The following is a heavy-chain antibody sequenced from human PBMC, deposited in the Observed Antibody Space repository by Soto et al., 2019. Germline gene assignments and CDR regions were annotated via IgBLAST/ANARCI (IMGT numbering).Heavy chain of an antibody. V-gene: IGHV3-74*01. Sequence: EAQLVESGGGLVQPGGSLRLSCGVSGFTFSRYWMHWVRQAPGKGLVWVSRIDRDGSSTSYADSVKGRFTISRDNDKNTLYLQTNSLRGEDTAVYYCAREATVGGVYYYYVDVWGKGTTVTVSS. CDR3: AREATVGGVYYYYVDV. J-gene: IGHJ6*03. CDR1: GFTFSRYW. D-gene: IGHD3-16*01. CDR2: IDRDGSST.